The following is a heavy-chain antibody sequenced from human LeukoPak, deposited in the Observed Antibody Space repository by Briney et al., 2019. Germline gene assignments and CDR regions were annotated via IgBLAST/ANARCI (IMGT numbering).Heavy chain of an antibody. Sequence: SETLSLTCTVSNYSINNGNYWGWIRQPPGKGLEWIGSIYYSGSTYYNPSLKSRVTISVDTSKNQFSLKLSSVTAADTAVYYCARDLGFARITMVRGVMYYYYGMDVWGQGTTVTVSS. V-gene: IGHV4-38-2*02. J-gene: IGHJ6*02. CDR2: IYYSGST. CDR1: NYSINNGNY. CDR3: ARDLGFARITMVRGVMYYYYGMDV. D-gene: IGHD3-10*01.